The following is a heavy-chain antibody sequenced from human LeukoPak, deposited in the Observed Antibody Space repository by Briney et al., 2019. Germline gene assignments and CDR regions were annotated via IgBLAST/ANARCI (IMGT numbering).Heavy chain of an antibody. CDR2: IYYSGST. CDR1: GGSISSSSYY. V-gene: IGHV4-39*01. D-gene: IGHD1-1*01. J-gene: IGHJ5*02. CDR3: ARPVPSRLGWFDP. Sequence: PSETLSLTCTVSGGSISSSSYYWGWIRQPPGKGLEWIGSIYYSGSTYYNPSLKSRVSISVHTSKNQFSLKLRSVAAADTAVYYCARPVPSRLGWFDPWGQGTLVTVSS.